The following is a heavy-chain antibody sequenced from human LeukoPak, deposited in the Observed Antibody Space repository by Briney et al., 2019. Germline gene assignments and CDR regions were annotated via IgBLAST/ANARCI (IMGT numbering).Heavy chain of an antibody. CDR1: GFNFSSYS. J-gene: IGHJ4*02. D-gene: IGHD4-17*01. V-gene: IGHV3-21*01. CDR2: ISSSSSYI. CDR3: AREPTTVTTAFDY. Sequence: SGGSLRLSCAASGFNFSSYSMNWVRQAPGKGLEWVSSISSSSSYIYYADSVKGRFTISRDNAKNSLYLQMNSLRAEDTAVYYCAREPTTVTTAFDYWGQGTLVTVSS.